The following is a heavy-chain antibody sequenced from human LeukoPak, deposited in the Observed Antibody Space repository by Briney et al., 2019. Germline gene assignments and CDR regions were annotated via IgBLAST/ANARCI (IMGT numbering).Heavy chain of an antibody. V-gene: IGHV4-34*01. CDR2: INHSGST. Sequence: PSETLSLTCAVYGGSFSGYYWSWIRQPPGKGLEWIGEINHSGSTNYNPSLKSRVIISVDTSKNQFSLKLSSVTAADTAVYYCARGGRIAAAFYYYYMDVWGKGTTVTVSS. CDR3: ARGGRIAAAFYYYYMDV. D-gene: IGHD6-13*01. J-gene: IGHJ6*03. CDR1: GGSFSGYY.